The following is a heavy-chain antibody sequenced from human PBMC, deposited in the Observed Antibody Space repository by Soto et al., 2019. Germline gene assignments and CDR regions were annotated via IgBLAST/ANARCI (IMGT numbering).Heavy chain of an antibody. D-gene: IGHD3-22*01. J-gene: IGHJ4*02. V-gene: IGHV3-30*18. CDR1: GFTFSSYG. CDR2: ISYDGSNK. CDR3: AKVSGSEPDDY. Sequence: GGSLRLSCAASGFTFSSYGMHWVRQAPGKGLEWVAVISYDGSNKYYADSVKGRFTISRDNSKNTLYLQMNSLRAEDTAVYYCAKVSGSEPDDYWGRGTLVTVSS.